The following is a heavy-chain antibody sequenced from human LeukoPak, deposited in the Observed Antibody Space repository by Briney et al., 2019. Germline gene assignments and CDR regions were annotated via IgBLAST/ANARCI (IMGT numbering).Heavy chain of an antibody. J-gene: IGHJ4*02. Sequence: GGSLRLSCAAPGFTFSSYWMSWVRQAPGKGLEWVANIKQDGSEKYYVDSAKGRFTISRDNAKNSLYLQMNSLRAEDTAVYYCAGGVNYFDYWGQGTLVTVSS. CDR3: AGGVNYFDY. CDR2: IKQDGSEK. V-gene: IGHV3-7*04. CDR1: GFTFSSYW. D-gene: IGHD3-22*01.